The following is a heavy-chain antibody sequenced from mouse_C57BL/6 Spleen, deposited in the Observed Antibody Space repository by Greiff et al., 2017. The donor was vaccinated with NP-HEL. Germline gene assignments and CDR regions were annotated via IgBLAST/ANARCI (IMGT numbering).Heavy chain of an antibody. J-gene: IGHJ2*01. D-gene: IGHD1-1*01. CDR3: ARGYYGSSFYYFDY. CDR1: GYTFTDYY. Sequence: VQLKQSGPVLVKPGASVKMSCKASGYTFTDYYMNWVKQSHGKSLEWIGVINPYNGGTSYNQKFKGKATLTVDKSSSTAYMELNSLTSEDSAVYYCARGYYGSSFYYFDYWGQGTTLTVSS. CDR2: INPYNGGT. V-gene: IGHV1-19*01.